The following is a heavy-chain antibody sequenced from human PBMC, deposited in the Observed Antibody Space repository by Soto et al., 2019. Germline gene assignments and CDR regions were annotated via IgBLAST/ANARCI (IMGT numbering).Heavy chain of an antibody. CDR2: IIPIFGTA. CDR1: GGTFSSYA. V-gene: IGHV1-69*13. D-gene: IGHD5-12*01. J-gene: IGHJ4*02. Sequence: GASVKVSCKASGGTFSSYAISWVRQAPGQGLEWMGGIIPIFGTANYAQKFQGRVTITADESTSTAYMGLSSLRSEDTAVYYCARGEVATIPDYWGQGTLVTVSS. CDR3: ARGEVATIPDY.